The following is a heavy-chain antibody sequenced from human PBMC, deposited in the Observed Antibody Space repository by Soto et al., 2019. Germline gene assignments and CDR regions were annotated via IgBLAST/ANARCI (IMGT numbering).Heavy chain of an antibody. V-gene: IGHV1-18*01. CDR2: ISAYNGNT. J-gene: IGHJ6*02. CDR1: GYTFTSYG. D-gene: IGHD5-18*01. CDR3: ARGPVDTAMGPYYYGMDV. Sequence: QVQLVQSGAEVKKPGASVKVSCKASGYTFTSYGISWVRQAPGQGLEWMGWISAYNGNTNYAQKXQGRVTMTTDXXTXTXXMELRSLRSDDTAVYYCARGPVDTAMGPYYYGMDVWGQGTTVTVSS.